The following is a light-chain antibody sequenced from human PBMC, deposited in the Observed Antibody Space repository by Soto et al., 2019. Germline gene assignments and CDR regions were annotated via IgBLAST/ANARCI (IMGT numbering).Light chain of an antibody. CDR3: CSYAGRYTFV. CDR2: DVS. J-gene: IGLJ1*01. V-gene: IGLV2-11*01. CDR1: SSDVGVYNY. Sequence: QSVLTLPRSVSGSPGQSVTISCTGTSSDVGVYNYVSWYQQYPGKAPKIMIYDVSKRPSGVPDRFSGSKSDNTASLTISGLQAEDEADYYCCSYAGRYTFVFGTGTKVTVL.